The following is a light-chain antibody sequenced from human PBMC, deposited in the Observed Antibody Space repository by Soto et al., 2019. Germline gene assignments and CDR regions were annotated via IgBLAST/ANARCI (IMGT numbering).Light chain of an antibody. CDR3: QQYKSWPTIT. V-gene: IGKV3-15*01. Sequence: EIVLTQSPGTLSLSPGERANISCRASQSVSNTDLAWYQQKPGQAPRLLLYGASTRATGVPPRFSGGGSGTEFTLTISSLQSEDSAIYYCQQYKSWPTITFGQGTRLEIK. J-gene: IGKJ5*01. CDR1: QSVSNTD. CDR2: GAS.